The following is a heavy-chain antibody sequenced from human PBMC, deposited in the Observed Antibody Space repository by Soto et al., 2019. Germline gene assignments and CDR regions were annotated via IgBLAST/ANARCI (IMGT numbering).Heavy chain of an antibody. CDR3: SRGTYYPQSSGLHADY. Sequence: GGSLRLACAASGFSFNDYAMYWVRQAPGQGLEWVAIISSDGHHQFYLDNLRGRFTVSRDNSKNTLYLQMNSLRPEDTAVYYCSRGTYYPQSSGLHADYWGPGTVVTVSS. CDR2: ISSDGHHQ. D-gene: IGHD3-22*01. CDR1: GFSFNDYA. V-gene: IGHV3-30*03. J-gene: IGHJ4*02.